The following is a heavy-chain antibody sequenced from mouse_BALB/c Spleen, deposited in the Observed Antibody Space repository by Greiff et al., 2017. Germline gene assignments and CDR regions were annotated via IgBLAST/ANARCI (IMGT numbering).Heavy chain of an antibody. Sequence: QVQLQQPGAELVKPGASVKLSCKASGYTFTSYWMHWVKQRPGQGLEWIGEINPRTGRTNYNEKFKSKATLTVDKSSSTAYMQLSSLTSEDSAVYYCARNFDYWGQGTTLTVSS. CDR2: INPRTGRT. CDR3: ARNFDY. J-gene: IGHJ2*01. CDR1: GYTFTSYW. V-gene: IGHV1S81*02.